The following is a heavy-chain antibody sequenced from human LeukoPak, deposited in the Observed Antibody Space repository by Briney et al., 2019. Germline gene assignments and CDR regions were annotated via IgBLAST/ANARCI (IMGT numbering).Heavy chain of an antibody. CDR3: ARAGYSYGPVN. D-gene: IGHD5-18*01. CDR2: IIPIFGTA. J-gene: IGHJ4*02. Sequence: ASVKVSCKPYGYTFAAYDINWLRQAAGQGLEWMGRIIPIFGTANYAQKFQGRVTITTDESTSTAYMELSSLRSEDTAVYYCARAGYSYGPVNWGQGTLVTVSS. CDR1: GYTFAAYD. V-gene: IGHV1-69*05.